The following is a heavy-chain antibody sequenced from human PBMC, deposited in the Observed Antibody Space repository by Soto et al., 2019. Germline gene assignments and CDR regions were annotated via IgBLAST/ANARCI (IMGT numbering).Heavy chain of an antibody. V-gene: IGHV3-11*06. J-gene: IGHJ4*02. CDR3: ARVAGYGDYRFDY. Sequence: GGSLRLSCAVSGFTFSDYYMTWIRQAPGKGLEWISYISSSSGFTNYAGSVKGRFTISRDNAKNSLYLQMNSLRADDTAVYFCARVAGYGDYRFDYWGQGTLVTVSS. D-gene: IGHD4-17*01. CDR1: GFTFSDYY. CDR2: ISSSSGFT.